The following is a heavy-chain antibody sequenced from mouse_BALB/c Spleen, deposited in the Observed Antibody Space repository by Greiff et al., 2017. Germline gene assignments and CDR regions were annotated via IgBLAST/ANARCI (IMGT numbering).Heavy chain of an antibody. Sequence: QVQLQQSGAELMKPGASVKISCKATGYTFSSYWIEWVKQRPGHGLEWIGEILPGSGSTNYNEKFKGKATFTADTSSNTAYMQLSSLTSEDSAVYYCARGGYEGGFDYWGQGTTLTVSS. V-gene: IGHV1-9*01. CDR1: GYTFSSYW. D-gene: IGHD2-14*01. CDR3: ARGGYEGGFDY. CDR2: ILPGSGST. J-gene: IGHJ2*01.